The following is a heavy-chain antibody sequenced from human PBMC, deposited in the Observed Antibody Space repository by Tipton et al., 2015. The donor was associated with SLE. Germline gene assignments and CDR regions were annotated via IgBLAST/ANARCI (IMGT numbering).Heavy chain of an antibody. CDR1: GGSFSGYY. CDR2: INQSGST. Sequence: TLSLTCAVYGGSFSGYYWSWIRQPPGKGLEWIGEINQSGSTNYNPSLKSRVTISVDTSKNQFSLKLSSVTAADTAVYYCASWAVAGTVDYWGQGTLVTVSS. V-gene: IGHV4-34*01. D-gene: IGHD6-19*01. J-gene: IGHJ4*02. CDR3: ASWAVAGTVDY.